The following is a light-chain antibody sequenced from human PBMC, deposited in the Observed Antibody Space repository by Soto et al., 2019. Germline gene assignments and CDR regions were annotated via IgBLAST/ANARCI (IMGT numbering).Light chain of an antibody. CDR2: LDSDGSH. CDR1: SGHRNNA. V-gene: IGLV4-69*01. J-gene: IGLJ2*01. Sequence: QPVLTQSPSASASLGASVKLTCTLSSGHRNNAIAWHQQQPEKGPRFLMKLDSDGSHNKGDGIPDRFSGSSSGAERYLTISSLQSEDEADYYCQTYDAGIQVFGGGTKVTVL. CDR3: QTYDAGIQV.